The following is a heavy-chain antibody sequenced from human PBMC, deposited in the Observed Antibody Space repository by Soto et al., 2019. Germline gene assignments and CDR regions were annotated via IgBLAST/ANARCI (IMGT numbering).Heavy chain of an antibody. CDR1: GGSFSGYY. D-gene: IGHD3-16*01. Sequence: SETLSLTCAVYGGSFSGYYWSWIRQPPGKGLEWIGYIYYSGSTNYNPSLKSRVTISVDTSKNQFSLKLNSMTAADTAVYYCARHNYDSGSTYFDYWGQGTLVTVSS. V-gene: IGHV4-59*08. CDR3: ARHNYDSGSTYFDY. J-gene: IGHJ4*02. CDR2: IYYSGST.